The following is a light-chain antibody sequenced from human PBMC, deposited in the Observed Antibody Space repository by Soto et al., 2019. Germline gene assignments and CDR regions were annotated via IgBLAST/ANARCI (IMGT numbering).Light chain of an antibody. CDR1: SSDFGGYNY. Sequence: QSALTQPPSASGSPGQSVTISCTGTSSDFGGYNYVSWYQQHPGKAPKLMIYEVSKRPSGVPDRFSGSKSGNTASLTVSGLQAEDEADYYCSSYAGSNNVVFGGGTKHTVL. V-gene: IGLV2-8*01. CDR2: EVS. CDR3: SSYAGSNNVV. J-gene: IGLJ2*01.